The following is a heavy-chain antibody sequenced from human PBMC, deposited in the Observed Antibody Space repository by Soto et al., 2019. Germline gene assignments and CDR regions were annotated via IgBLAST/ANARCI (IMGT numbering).Heavy chain of an antibody. Sequence: ASVKVPCEASGDTCRSYAISGVRQSPGQGLEWMGGIIPIADTTDYAQKFQGRVTITPAEPAGPAYMELRSLRSADTAVSSCATSRCTSASCYTGTYYYYGMDVWGQGTTVTVSS. CDR3: ATSRCTSASCYTGTYYYYGMDV. CDR2: IIPIADTT. V-gene: IGHV1-69*13. J-gene: IGHJ6*02. D-gene: IGHD2-2*02. CDR1: GDTCRSYA.